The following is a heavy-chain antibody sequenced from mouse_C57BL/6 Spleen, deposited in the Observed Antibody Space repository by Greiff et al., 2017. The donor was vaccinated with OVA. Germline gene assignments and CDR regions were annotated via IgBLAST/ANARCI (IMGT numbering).Heavy chain of an antibody. Sequence: VQLQQSGPGLVKPSPSLSLTCSVTGYSITSGYYWNWIRQPPGNKLEWMGFISYDGSNNYNPTLKNRISITRDTSKNQYFLKLNSVTTEDTATYYCARAPGNHYAMDDWGQGTSVTVSS. CDR3: ARAPGNHYAMDD. D-gene: IGHD2-1*01. V-gene: IGHV3-6*01. CDR1: GYSITSGYY. CDR2: ISYDGSN. J-gene: IGHJ4*01.